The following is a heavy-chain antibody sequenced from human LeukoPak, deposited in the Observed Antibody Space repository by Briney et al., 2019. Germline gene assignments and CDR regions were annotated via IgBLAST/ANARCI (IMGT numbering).Heavy chain of an antibody. V-gene: IGHV3-23*01. CDR3: AKVGGGYYDSSGYLHFDY. Sequence: GGSLRLSCAASGFTFSSYAMSWVRQAPGKGLEWVSAISGSGGSTYYADSVKGRFTISRDNSKNTLYLQMNSLRAEDTAVYYCAKVGGGYYDSSGYLHFDYWGQGTLVTVSS. CDR1: GFTFSSYA. D-gene: IGHD3-22*01. J-gene: IGHJ4*02. CDR2: ISGSGGST.